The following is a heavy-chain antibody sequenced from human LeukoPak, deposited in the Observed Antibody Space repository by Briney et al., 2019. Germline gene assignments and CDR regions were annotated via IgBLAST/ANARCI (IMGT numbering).Heavy chain of an antibody. CDR3: ARDPPHCSGGSCYSANWFDP. V-gene: IGHV1-46*01. Sequence: ASVKVSCKASGYTFTSYYMHWVRQAPGQGLEWMGIINPSGGSTSYAQKFQGRVTMTRDMSTSTVYMGLSSLRSEDTAVYYCARDPPHCSGGSCYSANWFDPWGQGTLVTVSS. CDR1: GYTFTSYY. CDR2: INPSGGST. J-gene: IGHJ5*02. D-gene: IGHD2-15*01.